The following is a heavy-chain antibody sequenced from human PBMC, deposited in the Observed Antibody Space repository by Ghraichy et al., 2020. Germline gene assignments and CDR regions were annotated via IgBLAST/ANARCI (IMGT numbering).Heavy chain of an antibody. D-gene: IGHD3-10*01. Sequence: LSLTCAASGFTSSDYPMSWVRQPPGTGLEWVAGVSGSGANRYYADSVKGRFTISRDNSKNMIYLEMNSLRAEDTARYFCAKPMAIWFGDHFFDFWGQGALVTVSS. V-gene: IGHV3-23*01. CDR3: AKPMAIWFGDHFFDF. J-gene: IGHJ4*02. CDR2: VSGSGANR. CDR1: GFTSSDYP.